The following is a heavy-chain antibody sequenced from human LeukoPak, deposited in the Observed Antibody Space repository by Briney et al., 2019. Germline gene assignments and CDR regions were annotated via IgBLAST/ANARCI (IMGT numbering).Heavy chain of an antibody. CDR2: IIPIFGTA. CDR3: ARTNEAGVAATLHY. D-gene: IGHD2-15*01. J-gene: IGHJ4*02. V-gene: IGHV1-69*01. Sequence: GSSVKVSCKASGGTFSSYAISWVRQAPGQGLEWMGGIIPIFGTANYAQKFLGRVTITVDESTSTAYMELSSLRSEDTAVYYCARTNEAGVAATLHYWGQGTLVTVSS. CDR1: GGTFSSYA.